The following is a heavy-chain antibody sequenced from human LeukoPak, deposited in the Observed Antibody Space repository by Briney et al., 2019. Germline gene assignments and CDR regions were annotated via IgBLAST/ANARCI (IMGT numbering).Heavy chain of an antibody. V-gene: IGHV3-30*14. Sequence: GGSLGLSCAASGFTFSTYAMHWVRQAPGKGLEWVAVISYDGSNRYYADSVKGRFTISRDNSKNTLYLQMNSLRAEDTAVYFCARDSSGPSYWGQGTLVTVSS. D-gene: IGHD1-26*01. CDR1: GFTFSTYA. J-gene: IGHJ4*01. CDR2: ISYDGSNR. CDR3: ARDSSGPSY.